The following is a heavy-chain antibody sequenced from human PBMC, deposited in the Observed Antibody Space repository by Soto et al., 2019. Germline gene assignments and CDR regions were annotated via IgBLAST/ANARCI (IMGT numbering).Heavy chain of an antibody. V-gene: IGHV4-34*01. J-gene: IGHJ5*02. CDR3: ARGLRFYLRFLEWLQPGPWFDP. Sequence: PSETLALTCAVYGGSFSGYHWSWIRQPPGKGLEWIGEINHSGSTNYNPSLKSRVTISVDTSKNQFSLKLSSVTAADTAVYYCARGLRFYLRFLEWLQPGPWFDPWGQGTLVTVSS. D-gene: IGHD3-3*01. CDR2: INHSGST. CDR1: GGSFSGYH.